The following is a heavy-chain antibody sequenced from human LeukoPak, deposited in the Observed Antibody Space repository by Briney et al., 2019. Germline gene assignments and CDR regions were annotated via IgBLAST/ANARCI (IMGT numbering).Heavy chain of an antibody. CDR3: ARRRVAMVRGVIITSRPFWFDP. V-gene: IGHV1-2*02. Sequence: ASVKVSCKASGYTFTGYYMHWVRQAPGQGLEWMGWINPNSGGTNYAQKFQGRVTMTRDTSINTSYMDLSRLRSEDTAVYYCARRRVAMVRGVIITSRPFWFDPWGQGTLVTVSS. J-gene: IGHJ5*02. CDR1: GYTFTGYY. CDR2: INPNSGGT. D-gene: IGHD3-10*01.